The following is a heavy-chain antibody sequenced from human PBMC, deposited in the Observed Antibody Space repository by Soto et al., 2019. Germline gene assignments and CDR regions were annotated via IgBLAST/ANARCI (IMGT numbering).Heavy chain of an antibody. CDR3: AKQGRNYGDY. CDR1: GFPFSSNA. J-gene: IGHJ4*02. CDR2: ISGSGGST. V-gene: IGHV3-23*01. Sequence: EVQLLESGGGLVQPGGSLSLSCAASGFPFSSNAMSWVRQAPGKGLEWVSAISGSGGSTYYADSVKGRFTISRDNSKNTLYLQMNSLRAEDTAVYYCAKQGRNYGDYWGQGTLVTVSS.